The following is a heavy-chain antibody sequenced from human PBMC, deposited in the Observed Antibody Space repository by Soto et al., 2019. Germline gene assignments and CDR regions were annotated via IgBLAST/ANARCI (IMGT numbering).Heavy chain of an antibody. CDR1: GFTVSSYA. J-gene: IGHJ4*02. Sequence: PGGSLRLSCAASGFTVSSYAMSWVRQAPGKGLEWISYISGNGEIIQYAASARGRFTISRDNAENSVYLEMDSLRAEDTALYYCARDVDADFRTDFDYWGRGTLVTVSS. CDR2: ISGNGEII. V-gene: IGHV3-48*04. D-gene: IGHD4-17*01. CDR3: ARDVDADFRTDFDY.